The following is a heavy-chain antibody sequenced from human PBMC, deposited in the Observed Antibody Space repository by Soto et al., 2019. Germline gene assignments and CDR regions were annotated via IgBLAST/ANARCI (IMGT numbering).Heavy chain of an antibody. D-gene: IGHD1-26*01. J-gene: IGHJ4*02. CDR1: GFTFDDYT. CDR2: ISWNSGSI. Sequence: PGGSLRLSCAASGFTFDDYTMHWVRQAPGKGLEWVSGISWNSGSIGYADSVKGRFTISRDNAKNSLYLQMNSLRAEDTALYYCAKESSGSYGDLDYWGQGTLVTVSS. V-gene: IGHV3-9*01. CDR3: AKESSGSYGDLDY.